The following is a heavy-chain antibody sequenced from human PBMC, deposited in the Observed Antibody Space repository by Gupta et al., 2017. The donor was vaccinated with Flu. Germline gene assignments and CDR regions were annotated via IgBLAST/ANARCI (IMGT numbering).Heavy chain of an antibody. D-gene: IGHD2-21*01. Sequence: QMQLQESGPGLVKPSQTLSLTCTVSGGSISSGGYYWSWIRQHPGKGLEWIGYIYYRGSTYYNPSLKSRVNISVDTSKNQFSLKLSSVTAADTAVYYCARAGTYLLGLYYFDYWGKGTLVTVSS. CDR2: IYYRGST. CDR1: GGSISSGGYY. J-gene: IGHJ4*02. V-gene: IGHV4-31*03. CDR3: ARAGTYLLGLYYFDY.